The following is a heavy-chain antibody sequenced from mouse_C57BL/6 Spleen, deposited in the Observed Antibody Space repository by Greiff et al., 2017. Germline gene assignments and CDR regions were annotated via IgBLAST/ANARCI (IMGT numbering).Heavy chain of an antibody. J-gene: IGHJ2*01. D-gene: IGHD4-1*02. CDR3: ARGQLGPYFDY. CDR1: GYAFSSSW. V-gene: IGHV1-82*01. CDR2: IYPGDGDT. Sequence: QVQLKQSGPELVKPGASVKISCKASGYAFSSSWMNWVKQRPGKGLEWIGRIYPGDGDTNYNGKFKGKATLTADKSSSTAYMQLSSLTSEDSAVYFCARGQLGPYFDYWGQGTTLTVSS.